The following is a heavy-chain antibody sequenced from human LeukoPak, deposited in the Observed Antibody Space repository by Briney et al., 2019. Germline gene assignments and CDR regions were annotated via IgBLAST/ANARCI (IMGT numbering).Heavy chain of an antibody. J-gene: IGHJ4*02. D-gene: IGHD3-3*01. CDR3: VKESYDY. CDR2: LSGGGGST. V-gene: IGHV3-23*01. CDR1: GFIFSNYA. Sequence: RGSLRLSCSASGFIFSNYAMMWIRQTPAKGPEWVSGLSGGGGSTNYAQSVKGRFTISRDNSGNTVYLHMDNLRAEDTAIYYCVKESYDYWGQGTLVTVSS.